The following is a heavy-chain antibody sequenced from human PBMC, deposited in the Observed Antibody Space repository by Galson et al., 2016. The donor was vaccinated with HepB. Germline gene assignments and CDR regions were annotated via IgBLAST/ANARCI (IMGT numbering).Heavy chain of an antibody. CDR3: ARDYSYSTTWPFFDK. Sequence: SLRLSCAVSGFTFSGFDMHWVRQAPGKGPEWVARISFDGRKQDYTSSVKGRFTISRENSGNTLYLQMHNLRAEDTAVYFCARDYSYSTTWPFFDKSGQGTLVTVSS. J-gene: IGHJ4*02. CDR2: ISFDGRKQ. V-gene: IGHV3-30*03. CDR1: GFTFSGFD. D-gene: IGHD6-13*01.